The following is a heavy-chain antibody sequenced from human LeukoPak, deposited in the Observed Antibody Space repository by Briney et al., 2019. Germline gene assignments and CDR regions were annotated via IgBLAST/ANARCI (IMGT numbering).Heavy chain of an antibody. J-gene: IGHJ3*02. CDR3: ARDVPYSGRGAYDI. V-gene: IGHV3-7*01. D-gene: IGHD1-26*01. CDR1: GFTFGNFW. Sequence: GGSLRLSCAASGFTFGNFWMNWVRQAPGKGLEFVAKIKQDGSEKDYADSVKGRVTISRDNAKNSVFLQLNSLRAEDTAVYYCARDVPYSGRGAYDIWGQGTMVTVSS. CDR2: IKQDGSEK.